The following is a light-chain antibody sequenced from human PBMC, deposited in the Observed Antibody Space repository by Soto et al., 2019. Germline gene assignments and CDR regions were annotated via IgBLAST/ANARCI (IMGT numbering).Light chain of an antibody. Sequence: EIVMTQSPATLSVSPGERATLSCRASQSVSSNLAWYQQKPGQAPRLLIYGASTRATGIPARFSGSGSGTDLTLTISSLQSEDFAVYYCQQYNNWLTWTFGQGTKVEIK. V-gene: IGKV3-15*01. CDR3: QQYNNWLTWT. J-gene: IGKJ1*01. CDR2: GAS. CDR1: QSVSSN.